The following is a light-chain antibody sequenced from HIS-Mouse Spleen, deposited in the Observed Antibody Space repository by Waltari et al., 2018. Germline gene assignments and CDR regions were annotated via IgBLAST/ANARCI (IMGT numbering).Light chain of an antibody. CDR2: DVS. V-gene: IGLV2-11*01. J-gene: IGLJ2*01. CDR3: CSYAGSYTFVV. CDR1: SSDVGGYNY. Sequence: QSALTQPRSVSGSPGQSVTISCTGTSSDVGGYNYVSWYQQPPGKAPKLMIYDVSKRPSGVPDRFSGSKSGNTASLTSSGLQAEDEADYYCCSYAGSYTFVVFGGGTKLTVL.